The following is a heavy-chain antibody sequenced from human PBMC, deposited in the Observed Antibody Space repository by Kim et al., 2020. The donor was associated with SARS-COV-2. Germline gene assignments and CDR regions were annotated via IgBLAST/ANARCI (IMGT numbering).Heavy chain of an antibody. D-gene: IGHD6-25*01. CDR2: LSENRGSI. J-gene: IGHJ4*02. Sequence: GGSLRLSCAASGFSFGDYGMHWVRQAPGKGLEWVSGLSENRGSIGYAASVKGRFTISRDNAKNSLYLQMNSLRPEDTALYFCAKQSSGWQYVDSWCQGSLVTVSS. CDR1: GFSFGDYG. CDR3: AKQSSGWQYVDS. V-gene: IGHV3-9*01.